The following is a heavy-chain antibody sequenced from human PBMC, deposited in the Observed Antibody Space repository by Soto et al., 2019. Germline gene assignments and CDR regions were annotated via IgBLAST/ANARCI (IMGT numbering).Heavy chain of an antibody. CDR3: ARPRAHYYDSSGYYFQGSYFDY. CDR1: GGSISSSSYY. D-gene: IGHD3-22*01. J-gene: IGHJ4*02. V-gene: IGHV4-39*01. CDR2: IYYSGST. Sequence: PSETLSLTCTVSGGSISSSSYYWGWIRQPPGKGLEWIGSIYYSGSTYYNPSLKSRVTISVDTSKNQFSLKLSSVTAADTAVYYFARPRAHYYDSSGYYFQGSYFDYWGQGTLVT.